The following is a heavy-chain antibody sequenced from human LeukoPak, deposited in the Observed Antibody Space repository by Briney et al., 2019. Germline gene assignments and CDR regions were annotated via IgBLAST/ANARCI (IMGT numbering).Heavy chain of an antibody. D-gene: IGHD6-13*01. CDR3: ARHLDASYSSSWYSVEGLDY. CDR2: IYYSGST. Sequence: SETLSLTCTVSGGSISSSSYYWGWIRQPPGKGLEWIGNIYYSGSTYYNPSLKSRVTISVDTSKNQFSLKLSSVTAADTAVYYCARHLDASYSSSWYSVEGLDYWGQGTLVTVSS. CDR1: GGSISSSSYY. V-gene: IGHV4-39*01. J-gene: IGHJ4*02.